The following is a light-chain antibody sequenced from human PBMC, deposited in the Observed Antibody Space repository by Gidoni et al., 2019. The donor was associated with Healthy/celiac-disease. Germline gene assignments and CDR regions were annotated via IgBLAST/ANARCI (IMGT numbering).Light chain of an antibody. CDR1: QSVSSSY. CDR2: GAS. V-gene: IGKV3-20*01. J-gene: IGKJ3*01. Sequence: EIVLTQSPGTLSLSPGERATLSCRASQSVSSSYLAWYQQKPGQAPRLLIYGASSRATGIPDRCSGSGCGTDFTLTISRLEHEDVAVYYCQQYGSSPPFTFGPXTKVDIK. CDR3: QQYGSSPPFT.